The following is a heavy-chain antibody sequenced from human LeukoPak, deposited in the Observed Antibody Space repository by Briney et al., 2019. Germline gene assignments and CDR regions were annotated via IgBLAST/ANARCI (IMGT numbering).Heavy chain of an antibody. Sequence: GGSLSLSCAASGFTFSSYGMHLVRQAPGKGLEWVAVISYDGSNKYYADSVKGQFTISRDNSKNTLYLQMNSLRAEDTAVYYCAKVHIRFLEWLLSPHDYWGQGTLVTVSS. CDR3: AKVHIRFLEWLLSPHDY. D-gene: IGHD3-3*01. J-gene: IGHJ4*02. CDR1: GFTFSSYG. CDR2: ISYDGSNK. V-gene: IGHV3-30*18.